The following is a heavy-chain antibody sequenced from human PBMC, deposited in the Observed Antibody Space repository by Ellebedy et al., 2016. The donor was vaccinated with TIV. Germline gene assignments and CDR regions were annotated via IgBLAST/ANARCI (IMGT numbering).Heavy chain of an antibody. CDR1: GFSFSNYG. Sequence: PGGSLRLSCAASGFSFSNYGMHWVRQAPGKGLEWVAFIRHDGSYKYYSDSVKGRFNISRDNSKNNLYLQMNSLRTEDTALYYCAKDRAPLLWFVELFDYWGQGTLVTISS. D-gene: IGHD3-10*01. J-gene: IGHJ4*02. CDR3: AKDRAPLLWFVELFDY. V-gene: IGHV3-30*02. CDR2: IRHDGSYK.